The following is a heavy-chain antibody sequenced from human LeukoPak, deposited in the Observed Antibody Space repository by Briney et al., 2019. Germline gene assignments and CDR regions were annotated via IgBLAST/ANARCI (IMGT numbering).Heavy chain of an antibody. Sequence: ASVKVSCKASGYTFTGYYMHWVRQAPGQGLEWMGWINPNSGGTNYAQKFQGRVTMTRDTSISTAYMELSRLRSDDTAVYYCARSYDSSGYYLVYWGQGTPVTVSS. CDR1: GYTFTGYY. CDR2: INPNSGGT. CDR3: ARSYDSSGYYLVY. J-gene: IGHJ4*02. V-gene: IGHV1-2*02. D-gene: IGHD3-22*01.